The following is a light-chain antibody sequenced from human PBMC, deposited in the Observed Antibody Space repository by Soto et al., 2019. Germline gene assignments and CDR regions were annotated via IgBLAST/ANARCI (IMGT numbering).Light chain of an antibody. J-gene: IGLJ1*01. Sequence: SYELARPPSVSVSPGQTARITCSGDTLPRQYPYWYQQKPGQAPVLIINKNSERPSGIPERFSGSTSGTTVTLTISGVQAEDEADYYCQSADSSGAYVFGTGTKV. CDR1: TLPRQY. CDR2: KNS. V-gene: IGLV3-25*02. CDR3: QSADSSGAYV.